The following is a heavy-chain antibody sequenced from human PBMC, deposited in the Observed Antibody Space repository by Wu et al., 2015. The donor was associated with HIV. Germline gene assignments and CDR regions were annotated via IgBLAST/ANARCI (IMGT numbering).Heavy chain of an antibody. CDR1: GYTLTELA. V-gene: IGHV1-24*01. Sequence: QVQLVQSGAEVKKPGASVKVSCKVSGYTLTELAIHWVRLAPGKGFEWMGGLNHQNGETIYAQKFQGRVTMTEDTSTGTAYMELSRLRFEDTALYYCARDGGSYSGTNWYYYYMDVWGTGTTVTVSS. CDR2: LNHQNGET. D-gene: IGHD1-26*01. CDR3: ARDGGSYSGTNWYYYYMDV. J-gene: IGHJ6*03.